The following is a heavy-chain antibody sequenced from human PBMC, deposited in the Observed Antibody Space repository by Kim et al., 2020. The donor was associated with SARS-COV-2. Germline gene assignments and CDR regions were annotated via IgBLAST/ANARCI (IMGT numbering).Heavy chain of an antibody. CDR3: ARSITIFGVVITFDY. D-gene: IGHD3-3*01. CDR1: GGSISSSNW. J-gene: IGHJ4*02. CDR2: IYHSGST. Sequence: SETLSLTCAVSGGSISSSNWWSWVRQPPGKGLVWIGEIYHSGSTNYNPSLKSRVTISVDKSKNQFSLKLSSVTAADTAVYYCARSITIFGVVITFDYWGQRTLVTVSS. V-gene: IGHV4-4*02.